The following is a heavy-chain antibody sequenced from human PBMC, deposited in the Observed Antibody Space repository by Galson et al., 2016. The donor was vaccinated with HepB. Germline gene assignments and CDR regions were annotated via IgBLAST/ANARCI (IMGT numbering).Heavy chain of an antibody. V-gene: IGHV3-30*04. CDR3: ARGGTGRLAYYYYGMDV. D-gene: IGHD1-1*01. Sequence: SLRLSCAASGFTFRYFYIHWVRQAPGKGLEWVTIISDDGSSKYYAHSVKGRFTISRDNSKNTVNLQMNNLRTEDTAVYYCARGGTGRLAYYYYGMDVWGPGTTVTVSS. J-gene: IGHJ6*02. CDR2: ISDDGSSK. CDR1: GFTFRYFY.